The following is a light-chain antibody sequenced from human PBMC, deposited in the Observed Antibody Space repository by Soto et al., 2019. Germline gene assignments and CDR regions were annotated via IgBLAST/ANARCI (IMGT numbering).Light chain of an antibody. CDR1: QSLLHSNGYNY. V-gene: IGKV2-28*01. CDR3: MQALQTPLT. CDR2: LGS. J-gene: IGKJ4*01. Sequence: DIVMTQSPLSLPVTPGEPASISCRSSQSLLHSNGYNYLDWYLQKPGQSPQLLIYLGSNRISGVPDRFSGNGSGTDFTLKISRVETEDVWVYYCMQALQTPLTFGGGNKVEIK.